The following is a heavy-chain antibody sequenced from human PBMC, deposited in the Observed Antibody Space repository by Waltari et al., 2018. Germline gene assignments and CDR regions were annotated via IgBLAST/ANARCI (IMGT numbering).Heavy chain of an antibody. CDR3: ATATGYCSSTSCLNWFDP. CDR1: GYTLTELS. V-gene: IGHV1-24*01. D-gene: IGHD2-2*01. J-gene: IGHJ5*02. CDR2: FDHEDGET. Sequence: QVQLVQSGAEVKKPGASVKVSCKVSGYTLTELSMHWVRQAPGKGLEWMGGFDHEDGETIYEQKFQGRVTMTEDTSTDTAYMELSSLRSEDTAVYYCATATGYCSSTSCLNWFDPWGQGTLVTVSS.